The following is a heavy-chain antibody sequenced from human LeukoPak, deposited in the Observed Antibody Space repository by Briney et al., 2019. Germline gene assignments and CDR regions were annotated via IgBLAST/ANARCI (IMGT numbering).Heavy chain of an antibody. J-gene: IGHJ3*02. CDR1: GFTFRRSA. D-gene: IGHD3-10*01. CDR3: VRAVRRSFDI. CDR2: IKEDGSEK. Sequence: GGSLRLSCDASGFTFRRSAMSWVRQAPGKGPEWVANIKEDGSEKYYVDSVKGRFTVSRDNARKSLFLQMNNLRDEDAAVYYCVRAVRRSFDIWGQGTMVTVSS. V-gene: IGHV3-7*01.